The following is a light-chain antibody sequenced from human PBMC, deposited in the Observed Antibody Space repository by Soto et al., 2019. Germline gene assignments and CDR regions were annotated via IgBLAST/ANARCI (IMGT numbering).Light chain of an antibody. CDR3: QSYDSSLSGYV. V-gene: IGLV1-40*01. J-gene: IGLJ1*01. Sequence: QSVLTQPPSVSGAPGQRVTISCTGSSSNIGARYDVHWYQQLPGAAPKLLIYANGNRPSGVPDRFSGSKSGTSASLAITGLQAEDEADYYCQSYDSSLSGYVFGTGTKLTVL. CDR2: ANG. CDR1: SSNIGARYD.